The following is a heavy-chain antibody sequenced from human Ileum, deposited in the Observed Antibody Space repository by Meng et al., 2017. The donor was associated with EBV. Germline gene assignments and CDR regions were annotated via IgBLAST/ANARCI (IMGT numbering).Heavy chain of an antibody. CDR3: ARNSESGSYIDY. CDR1: GYSISTTNW. V-gene: IGHV4-28*01. D-gene: IGHD1-26*01. J-gene: IGHJ4*02. CDR2: IYYSGTT. Sequence: VQRQASGPRLVKPSDTLSLTCAVSGYSISTTNWWGWIRQPPGKGLEWIGHIYYSGTTYNNPSLKSRVTMSIDPSKNQFSLKLSSVTAVDTAVYYCARNSESGSYIDYWGLGTLVTVSS.